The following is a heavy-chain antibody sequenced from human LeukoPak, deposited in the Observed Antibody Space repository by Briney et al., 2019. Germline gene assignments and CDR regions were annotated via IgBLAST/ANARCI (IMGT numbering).Heavy chain of an antibody. CDR1: GGTFSSYA. Sequence: SVKVSCKASGGTFSSYAISWVRQAPGQGLEWMGGIIPIFGTANYAQKFQGRVTITTDESTSTAYMELSSLRSEDTAVYYCARVSYCSSTSCYLDYYYYYYMDVWGKGTTVTVSS. J-gene: IGHJ6*03. V-gene: IGHV1-69*05. CDR2: IIPIFGTA. D-gene: IGHD2-2*01. CDR3: ARVSYCSSTSCYLDYYYYYYMDV.